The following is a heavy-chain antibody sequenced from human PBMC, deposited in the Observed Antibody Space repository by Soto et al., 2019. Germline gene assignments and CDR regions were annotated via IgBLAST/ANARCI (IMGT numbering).Heavy chain of an antibody. CDR2: IIPIFGTA. D-gene: IGHD3-9*01. CDR3: ASPSPSLTGYTPYFDY. J-gene: IGHJ4*02. V-gene: IGHV1-69*06. CDR1: GGTFSSYA. Sequence: QVQLVQSGAEVQKPGSSVKVSCKASGGTFSSYAISWVRQAPGQGLEWMGGIIPIFGTANYAQKFQGRVTITADKSTSTAYMELSSLRSEDTAVYYCASPSPSLTGYTPYFDYWGQGPLVTVSS.